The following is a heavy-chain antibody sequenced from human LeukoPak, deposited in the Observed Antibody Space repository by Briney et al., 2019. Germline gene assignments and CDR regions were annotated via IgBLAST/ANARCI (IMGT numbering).Heavy chain of an antibody. V-gene: IGHV3-23*01. J-gene: IGHJ4*01. Sequence: GGSLRLSCAASGFSVSIRAMSWVRQAPGKGLEWVSTISNSGYNTWYADSVKGRFTISRDNSQNTLYLQMSSLRAEDTALYFCARHDGSSFIYYVDHWGHGALVTVSS. CDR2: ISNSGYNT. D-gene: IGHD1-26*01. CDR3: ARHDGSSFIYYVDH. CDR1: GFSVSIRA.